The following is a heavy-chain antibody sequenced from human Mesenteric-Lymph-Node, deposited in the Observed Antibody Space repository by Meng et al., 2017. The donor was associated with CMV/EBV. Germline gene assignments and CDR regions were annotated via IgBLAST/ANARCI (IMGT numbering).Heavy chain of an antibody. CDR1: GAPFSGYY. D-gene: IGHD2-2*01. CDR3: ASRRRGYCSGTGCRTLRPYYYNGMDV. J-gene: IGHJ6*02. V-gene: IGHV4-34*01. CDR2: INHSGTT. Sequence: SETLSLTCAVYGAPFSGYYWSWLRQPPGKGLEWIGEINHSGTTNYNPSLKSRVTISLDTSKSQFSLNLSSVTAADTAVYYCASRRRGYCSGTGCRTLRPYYYNGMDVWGQGTTVTVSS.